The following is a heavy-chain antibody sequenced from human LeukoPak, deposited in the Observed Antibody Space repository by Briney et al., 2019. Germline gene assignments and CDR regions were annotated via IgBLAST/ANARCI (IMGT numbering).Heavy chain of an antibody. V-gene: IGHV1-2*02. J-gene: IGHJ4*02. CDR3: ARAIQLWLPSDY. Sequence: ASVKVSCKASGYTFTGCYMHWVRQAPGQGLEWMGWINPNSGGTNYAQKFQGRVTMTRDTSISTAYMELSRLRSDDTAVYYCARAIQLWLPSDYWGQGTLVTVSS. CDR2: INPNSGGT. CDR1: GYTFTGCY. D-gene: IGHD5-18*01.